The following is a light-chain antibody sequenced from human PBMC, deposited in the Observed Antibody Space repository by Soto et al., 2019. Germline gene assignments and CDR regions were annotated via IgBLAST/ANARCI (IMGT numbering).Light chain of an antibody. J-gene: IGLJ3*02. V-gene: IGLV1-51*01. CDR1: TSNIGNYN. CDR3: ATWDDSLSAWV. Sequence: QSVLTQPPSVSAAPGQKVTISCSGSTSNIGNYNVSWYQQFPGTAPRPLIYDNTERPSGIPDRFSGSKSGASATLGITGPQTGDEADYYCATWDDSLSAWVFGGGTKLTVL. CDR2: DNT.